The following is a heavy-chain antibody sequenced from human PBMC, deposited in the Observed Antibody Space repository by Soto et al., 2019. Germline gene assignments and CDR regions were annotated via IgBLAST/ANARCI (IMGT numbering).Heavy chain of an antibody. CDR2: IIPIFGTA. D-gene: IGHD4-17*01. V-gene: IGHV1-69*13. Sequence: SVKVSCKASGGTFSSYAISWVRQAPGQGLEWMGGIIPIFGTANYAQKFQGRVTITADESTSTAYMELSSLRSEDTAVYYCAGHDYGDYEDSYYYYGMDVWGQGTTVTVSS. CDR3: AGHDYGDYEDSYYYYGMDV. J-gene: IGHJ6*02. CDR1: GGTFSSYA.